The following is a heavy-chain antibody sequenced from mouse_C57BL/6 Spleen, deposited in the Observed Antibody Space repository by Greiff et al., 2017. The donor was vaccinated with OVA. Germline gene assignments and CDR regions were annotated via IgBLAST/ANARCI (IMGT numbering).Heavy chain of an antibody. Sequence: VQLQQPGAELVKPGASVKLSCKASGYTFTSYWMHWVKQRPGRGLEWIGRIDPNSGGTKYNEKFKSKATLTVDKPSSTAYMQLSSLTSEDSAVYDCSRSDGSSYDYFDYWGQGTTLTVSS. CDR1: GYTFTSYW. CDR3: SRSDGSSYDYFDY. CDR2: IDPNSGGT. V-gene: IGHV1-72*01. J-gene: IGHJ2*01. D-gene: IGHD1-1*01.